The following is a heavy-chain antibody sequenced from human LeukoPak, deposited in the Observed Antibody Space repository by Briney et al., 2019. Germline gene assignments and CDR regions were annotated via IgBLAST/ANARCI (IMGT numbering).Heavy chain of an antibody. Sequence: GGSLRLSCAESGFIFSSTGMHWVRQAPGKGLEWVAVIWFDGGNKYYADSVKGRFTISRDDSKNTVYLQMNSLRAEDTAVYYCAKDCEYCSNGYMDVWGKGTTVTVSS. V-gene: IGHV3-33*06. D-gene: IGHD2-8*01. J-gene: IGHJ6*03. CDR3: AKDCEYCSNGYMDV. CDR2: IWFDGGNK. CDR1: GFIFSSTG.